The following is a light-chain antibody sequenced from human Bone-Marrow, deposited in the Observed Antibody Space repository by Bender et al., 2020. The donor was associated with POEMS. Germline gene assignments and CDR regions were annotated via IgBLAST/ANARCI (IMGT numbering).Light chain of an antibody. CDR1: SSDVGGFDY. J-gene: IGLJ3*02. CDR2: EVT. CDR3: AAWDASLNGPV. V-gene: IGLV2-14*01. Sequence: QSALTQPASVSGSPGQSITISCTGTSSDVGGFDYVSWYQHHPGKAPKLLISEVTKRPSGISERFFGSKSGNTASLAISGLQSDDEADYYCAAWDASLNGPVFGGGTKVTVL.